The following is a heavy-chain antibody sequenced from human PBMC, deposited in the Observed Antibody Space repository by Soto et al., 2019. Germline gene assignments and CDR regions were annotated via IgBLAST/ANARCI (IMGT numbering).Heavy chain of an antibody. Sequence: SETLSLTCAVYGGSFSGYYWSWIRQPPGKGLEWIGEINHSGSTNYNPSLKSRVTISVDTSKNQFSLKLSSVTAADTAVYYCARGWGGWLVQHYYYYMDVWGKGTTVTVSS. CDR3: ARGWGGWLVQHYYYYMDV. J-gene: IGHJ6*03. D-gene: IGHD6-19*01. V-gene: IGHV4-34*01. CDR2: INHSGST. CDR1: GGSFSGYY.